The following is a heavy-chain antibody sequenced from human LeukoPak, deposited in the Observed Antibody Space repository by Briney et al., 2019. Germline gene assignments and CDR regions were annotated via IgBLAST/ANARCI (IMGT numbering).Heavy chain of an antibody. D-gene: IGHD4-23*01. CDR2: ILNDGSNQ. V-gene: IGHV3-33*01. CDR3: ARGRPHGNDY. Sequence: GGSLRLSCAASGLTFSLYGMHWVRQAPGKGLEWVAVILNDGSNQYYADSVKGRFTVSRDNSKNTVFLQVNSLRVEDTAVYYCARGRPHGNDYWGQGTLVTVSS. CDR1: GLTFSLYG. J-gene: IGHJ4*02.